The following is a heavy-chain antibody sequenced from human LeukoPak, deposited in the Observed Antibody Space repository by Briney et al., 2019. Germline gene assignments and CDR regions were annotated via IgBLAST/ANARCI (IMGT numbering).Heavy chain of an antibody. CDR2: SGTSGDT. Sequence: PGGSLRLSCAASGLTFSTSPMNWVRLAPGNRLEWVSTSGTSGDTYYADSVKGRFTISRDNSKSTLYLQMNSLRAEDTAVYYCARTYYYDRSAVFGYWGQGTLVTVSS. V-gene: IGHV3-23*01. CDR3: ARTYYYDRSAVFGY. CDR1: GLTFSTSP. D-gene: IGHD3-22*01. J-gene: IGHJ4*02.